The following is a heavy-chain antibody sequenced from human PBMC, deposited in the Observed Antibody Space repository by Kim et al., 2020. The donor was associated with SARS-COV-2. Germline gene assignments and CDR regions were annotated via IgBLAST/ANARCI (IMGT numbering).Heavy chain of an antibody. D-gene: IGHD2-21*02. CDR2: IRYDGEST. CDR3: VKGFNTAWPKVLDF. J-gene: IGHJ4*02. Sequence: GGSLRLSCSASGFSFSDHDMHWVRQAPGKGLEYVSSIRYDGESTVYADSVKGRFTISRDNSRNTLYFQMTRLRVEDTAMYYCVKGFNTAWPKVLDFWGQG. CDR1: GFSFSDHD. V-gene: IGHV3-64*05.